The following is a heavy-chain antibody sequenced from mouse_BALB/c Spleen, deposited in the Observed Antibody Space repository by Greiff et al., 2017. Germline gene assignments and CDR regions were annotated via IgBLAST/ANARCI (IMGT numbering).Heavy chain of an antibody. V-gene: IGHV5-17*02. CDR1: GFTFSSFG. Sequence: EVKLVESGGGLVQPGGSRKLSCAASGFTFSSFGMHWVRQAPEKGLEWVAYISSGSSTIYYADTVKGRFTISRDNPKNTLFLQMTSLRSEDTAMYYCARSGYYGSIGAMDYWGQGTSVTVSS. CDR3: ARSGYYGSIGAMDY. J-gene: IGHJ4*01. D-gene: IGHD1-1*01. CDR2: ISSGSSTI.